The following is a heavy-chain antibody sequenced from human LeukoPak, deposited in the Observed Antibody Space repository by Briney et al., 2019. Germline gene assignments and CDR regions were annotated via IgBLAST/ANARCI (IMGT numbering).Heavy chain of an antibody. CDR2: INHSGST. D-gene: IGHD6-19*01. J-gene: IGHJ4*02. Sequence: PSETLSLTCAVYGGSFSGYYWSWIRQPPGKGLEWIGEINHSGSTNYNPSLKSRVTISVDTSKNQFSLKLSSVTAADTAVYYCASGSYSSGSYYWGQGTLVTVSS. V-gene: IGHV4-34*01. CDR1: GGSFSGYY. CDR3: ASGSYSSGSYY.